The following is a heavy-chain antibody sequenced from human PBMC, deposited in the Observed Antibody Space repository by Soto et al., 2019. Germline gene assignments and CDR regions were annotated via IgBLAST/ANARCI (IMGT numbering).Heavy chain of an antibody. CDR2: IDPSDSQT. CDR1: GYSFAGYW. D-gene: IGHD3-22*01. Sequence: GESLKISCKGSGYSFAGYWITWVRQKPGKGLEWMGRIDPSDSQTYYSPSFRGHVTISVTKSITTVFLQWSSLRASDTAMYYCARQIYDSDTGPNFQYYFDSWGQGTPVSVS. CDR3: ARQIYDSDTGPNFQYYFDS. J-gene: IGHJ4*02. V-gene: IGHV5-10-1*01.